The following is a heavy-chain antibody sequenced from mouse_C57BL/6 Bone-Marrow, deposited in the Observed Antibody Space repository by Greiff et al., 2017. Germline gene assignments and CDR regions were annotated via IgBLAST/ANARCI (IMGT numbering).Heavy chain of an antibody. CDR1: GYTFTSYG. CDR2: IYPRSGNT. CDR3: ARGRITTVVAPFAY. D-gene: IGHD1-1*01. J-gene: IGHJ3*01. Sequence: VQLQQSGAELARPGASVKLSCKASGYTFTSYGISWVKQRPGQGLEWIGEIYPRSGNTYYNEKFKGKATLTADKSSSTAYMELRSLTSVDSAVYFCARGRITTVVAPFAYWGQGTLVTVSA. V-gene: IGHV1-81*01.